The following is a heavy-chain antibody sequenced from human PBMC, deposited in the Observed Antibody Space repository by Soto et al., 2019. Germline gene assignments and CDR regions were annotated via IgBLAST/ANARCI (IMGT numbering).Heavy chain of an antibody. Sequence: QVQLVQSGAEVKKPGASVKVSCKASGYTFTTYDINWVRQATGQGLEWVGWMNPKSGYTGFAQKSQGRVSMTRDTSISTAYMELSSLRSEDTAVYYCVRVFGSIDYWGQGTLVTVSS. CDR2: MNPKSGYT. CDR1: GYTFTTYD. J-gene: IGHJ4*02. CDR3: VRVFGSIDY. V-gene: IGHV1-8*01. D-gene: IGHD2-21*01.